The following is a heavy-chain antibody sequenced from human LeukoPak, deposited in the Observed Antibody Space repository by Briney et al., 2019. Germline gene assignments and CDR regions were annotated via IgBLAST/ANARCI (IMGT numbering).Heavy chain of an antibody. CDR2: INHSGST. CDR1: GGSFSGYY. D-gene: IGHD1-26*01. V-gene: IGHV4-34*01. CDR3: ARGPLGWELLRSYYYGMDV. Sequence: PSETLSLTCAVYGGSFSGYYWSWIRQPPGKGLGWIGEINHSGSTNYNPSLKSRVTISVDTSKNQFSLKLSSVTAADTAVYYCARGPLGWELLRSYYYGMDVWGQGTTVTVSS. J-gene: IGHJ6*02.